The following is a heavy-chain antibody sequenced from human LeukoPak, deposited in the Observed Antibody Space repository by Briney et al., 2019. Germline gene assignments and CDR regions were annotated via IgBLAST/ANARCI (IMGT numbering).Heavy chain of an antibody. Sequence: GGSLRPSCAASGFTFSSYAMSWVRQAPGKGLEWVSAISGSGGSTYYADSVKGRFTISRDNSKNTLYLQMNSLRAEDTAVYYCAKDQSDIAAAGGVYYWGQGTLVTVSS. CDR2: ISGSGGST. D-gene: IGHD6-13*01. CDR1: GFTFSSYA. J-gene: IGHJ4*02. CDR3: AKDQSDIAAAGGVYY. V-gene: IGHV3-23*01.